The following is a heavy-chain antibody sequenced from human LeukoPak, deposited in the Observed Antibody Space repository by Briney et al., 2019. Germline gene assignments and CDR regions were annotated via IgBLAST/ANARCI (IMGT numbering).Heavy chain of an antibody. D-gene: IGHD1-26*01. CDR2: IRYDGSNK. J-gene: IGHJ4*02. CDR3: AKDTSGVSPYYFDY. CDR1: GFTFSSYG. Sequence: GGSLRLSCAASGFTFSSYGMHWVRQAPGKGLEWVAFIRYDGSNKYYADSVKGRFTISRDNSKNTLYLQMNSLRAEDTAVYYCAKDTSGVSPYYFDYWGQGTLVTVSS. V-gene: IGHV3-30*02.